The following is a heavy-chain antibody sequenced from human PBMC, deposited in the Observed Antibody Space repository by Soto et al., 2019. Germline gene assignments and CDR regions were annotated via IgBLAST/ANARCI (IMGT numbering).Heavy chain of an antibody. CDR2: IYHGGST. D-gene: IGHD2-2*01. V-gene: IGHV4-4*02. CDR1: GGSISSRNW. Sequence: QVQLQESGPGLVKPSGTLSLTCAVSGGSISSRNWWIWVRQSPGKGLEWIGEIYHGGSTNYNPSLKSRVTISSDNSKNQFSLNLNSVTAADTAVYFCAGRGTGTSPPGYWGQGTLVTVSS. J-gene: IGHJ4*02. CDR3: AGRGTGTSPPGY.